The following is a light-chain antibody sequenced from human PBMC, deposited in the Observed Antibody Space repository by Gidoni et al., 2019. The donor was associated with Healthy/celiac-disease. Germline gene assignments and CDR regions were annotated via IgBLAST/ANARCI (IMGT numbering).Light chain of an antibody. CDR2: GAS. Sequence: IVMTQSPATLSVSPGERATLSCRASQSVSSNLAWYQQKPGQAPRPLSYGASTRATGIPARFSGSGSGTEFTLTISSLQSEDFAVYYCQQYNNWPPFTFGPGTKVDIK. CDR3: QQYNNWPPFT. CDR1: QSVSSN. V-gene: IGKV3-15*01. J-gene: IGKJ3*01.